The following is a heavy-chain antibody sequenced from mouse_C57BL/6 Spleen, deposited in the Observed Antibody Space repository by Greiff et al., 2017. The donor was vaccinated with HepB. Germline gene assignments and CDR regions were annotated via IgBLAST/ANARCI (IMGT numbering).Heavy chain of an antibody. V-gene: IGHV1-55*01. CDR3: ARSGSYYSNYVRFDY. Sequence: VQLQQPGAELVKPGASVKMSCKASGYTFTSYWITWVKQRPGQGLEWIGDIYPGSGSTNYNEKFKSKATLTVDTSSSTAYMQLSSLTSEDSAVYYCARSGSYYSNYVRFDYWGQGTTLTVSS. J-gene: IGHJ2*01. CDR2: IYPGSGST. D-gene: IGHD2-5*01. CDR1: GYTFTSYW.